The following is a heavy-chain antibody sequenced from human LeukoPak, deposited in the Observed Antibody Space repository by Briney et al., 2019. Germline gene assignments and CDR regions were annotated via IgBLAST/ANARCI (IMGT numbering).Heavy chain of an antibody. D-gene: IGHD6-13*01. CDR2: ISSSSSYI. Sequence: GGSLRLSCAASGFTFSSYSMNWVRQAPGKGLEWVSSISSSSSYIYYADSVKGRFTISRDNARNSLYLQMNSLRAEDTAVYYCASRYSSSRTDYWGQGTLVTVSS. V-gene: IGHV3-21*04. CDR1: GFTFSSYS. CDR3: ASRYSSSRTDY. J-gene: IGHJ4*02.